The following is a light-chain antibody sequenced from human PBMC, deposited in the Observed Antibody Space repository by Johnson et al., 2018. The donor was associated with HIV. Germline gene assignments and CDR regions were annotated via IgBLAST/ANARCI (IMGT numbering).Light chain of an antibody. CDR2: ESN. V-gene: IGLV1-51*02. CDR3: GTWDSSLRSGF. CDR1: SSNIGKNS. Sequence: QSVLTQPPSVSAAPGQKVTIPCSGSSSNIGKNSVSWYQQLPGAAPKLLIYESNKRPSGIPDRFSGSKSGTSATLGITGLQTGDEADYYCGTWDSSLRSGFVGTGTKVTVL. J-gene: IGLJ1*01.